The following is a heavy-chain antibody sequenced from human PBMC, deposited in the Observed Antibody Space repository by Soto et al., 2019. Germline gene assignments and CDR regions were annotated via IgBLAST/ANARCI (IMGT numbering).Heavy chain of an antibody. CDR1: GDSISRIDYY. CDR2: IYFRGNT. J-gene: IGHJ4*02. D-gene: IGHD3-22*01. Sequence: SETLSLTCSVSGDSISRIDYYWTWIRQHPEKGLEWIGNIYFRGNTYYSPSLESRLTISVDTSKNQFSLKLTSVTAADTAVYYCAREGGSYDSGGYLIRGATPPRYPLDYWGQGTLVTVSS. CDR3: AREGGSYDSGGYLIRGATPPRYPLDY. V-gene: IGHV4-31*03.